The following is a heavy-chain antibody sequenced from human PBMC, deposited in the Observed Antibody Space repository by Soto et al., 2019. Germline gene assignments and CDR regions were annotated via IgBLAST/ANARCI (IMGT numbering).Heavy chain of an antibody. CDR3: AVVDSTGNWFDP. J-gene: IGHJ5*02. Sequence: SETLCLTCTVSGGSISSSDFYWGWLRQTPGKGLEFIGSMYYSGTTYYNPSLKSRVTISVDTSKNQFTLKLISVTAADTAVYYCAVVDSTGNWFDPWGEGALVTVSS. CDR1: GGSISSSDFY. CDR2: MYYSGTT. D-gene: IGHD6-25*01. V-gene: IGHV4-39*01.